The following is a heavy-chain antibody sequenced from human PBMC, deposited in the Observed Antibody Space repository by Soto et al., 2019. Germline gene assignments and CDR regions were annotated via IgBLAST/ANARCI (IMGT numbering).Heavy chain of an antibody. V-gene: IGHV4-59*01. CDR3: ARGPPHDYGAFTMDV. CDR2: IYYSGST. CDR1: GGSISSYY. J-gene: IGHJ6*03. D-gene: IGHD4-17*01. Sequence: SETLSLTCTVSGGSISSYYWSWIRQPPGKGLEWIGYIYYSGSTNYNPSLKSRVTISVDTSKNQFSLKLSSVTAADTAVYYCARGPPHDYGAFTMDVGGKGPTVTFSS.